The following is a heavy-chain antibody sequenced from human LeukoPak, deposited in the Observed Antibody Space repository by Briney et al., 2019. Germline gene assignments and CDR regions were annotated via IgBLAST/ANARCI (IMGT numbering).Heavy chain of an antibody. CDR1: GFTFSSYA. CDR2: ISGSGGST. D-gene: IGHD3-10*01. Sequence: GGSLRLSCAASGFTFSSYAMSWVRQAPGKGLEWGSGISGSGGSTYYADSVEGRFTISRDNSKNTLYVQMNSLRAEDTALYYCAKAGYASGRSYYYYHMDVWGQGTTVTVSS. CDR3: AKAGYASGRSYYYYHMDV. V-gene: IGHV3-23*01. J-gene: IGHJ6*02.